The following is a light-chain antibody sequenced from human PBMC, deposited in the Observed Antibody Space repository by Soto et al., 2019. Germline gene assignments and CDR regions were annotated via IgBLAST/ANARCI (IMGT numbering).Light chain of an antibody. CDR1: SRDVGYYNS. CDR2: DVS. J-gene: IGLJ2*01. CDR3: SSYPSSETHVL. V-gene: IGLV2-14*03. Sequence: QSALTEPASVSGSPGQSITISCTGTSRDVGYYNSVSWYQRHPGKVPKLIIYDVSSRPSGVSNRFSGFKSGNTASLTISGLQAEDEADYYCSSYPSSETHVLFGGGTKLTVL.